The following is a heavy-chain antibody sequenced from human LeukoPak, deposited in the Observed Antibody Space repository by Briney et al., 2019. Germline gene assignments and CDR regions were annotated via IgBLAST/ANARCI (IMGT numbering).Heavy chain of an antibody. CDR3: ARGLGSGNYYVGFDY. CDR2: IYYSGST. V-gene: IGHV4-59*01. D-gene: IGHD1-26*01. CDR1: GGSISSYY. Sequence: SETLSLTCTVSGGSISSYYWRWLRQPPGKGLEWVGYIYYSGSTNDNPSLKRGGTISETTSKKQCSLKLSSVTAADTAVYYCARGLGSGNYYVGFDYWGQGTLVTVSS. J-gene: IGHJ4*02.